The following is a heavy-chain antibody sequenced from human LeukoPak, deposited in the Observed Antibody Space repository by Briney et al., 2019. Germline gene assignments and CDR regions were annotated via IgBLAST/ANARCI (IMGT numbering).Heavy chain of an antibody. CDR3: ARRLLGYCSGGSCYSGYFQH. V-gene: IGHV4-34*01. D-gene: IGHD2-15*01. Sequence: SETLSLTCAVYGGSFSGYYWSWIRQPPGKGLEWIGEINHSGSTNYNPSLKSRVTISVDTSKNQFSLKLSSVTAADTAVYYCARRLLGYCSGGSCYSGYFQHWGQGTLVTVSS. J-gene: IGHJ1*01. CDR2: INHSGST. CDR1: GGSFSGYY.